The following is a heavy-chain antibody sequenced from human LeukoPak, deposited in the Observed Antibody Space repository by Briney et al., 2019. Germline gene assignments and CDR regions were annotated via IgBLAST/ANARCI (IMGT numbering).Heavy chain of an antibody. V-gene: IGHV3-30*18. CDR3: AKEKCSSTSCYLDGYSSSWVY. CDR2: ISYDGSNK. CDR1: GFTFSSYG. Sequence: GGSLRLSCAASGFTFSSYGMHWVRQAPGKGLEWVAVISYDGSNKYYADSVKGRFTISRDNSKNTLYLQMNSLRAEDTAVYYCAKEKCSSTSCYLDGYSSSWVYWGQGTLVTVSS. J-gene: IGHJ4*02. D-gene: IGHD2-2*01.